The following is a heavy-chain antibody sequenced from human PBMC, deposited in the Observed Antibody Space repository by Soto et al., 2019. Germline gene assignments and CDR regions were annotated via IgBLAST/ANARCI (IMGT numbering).Heavy chain of an antibody. J-gene: IGHJ6*02. V-gene: IGHV4-39*01. D-gene: IGHD6-6*01. CDR1: GGSISSSSYY. CDR2: IYYSGST. CDR3: ARSLRGENSSSYYYYYYGMDV. Sequence: ETLSLTCTVSGGSISSSSYYWGWIRQPPGKGLELIGSIYYSGSTYYNPSLKSRVTISVDTSKNQFSLKLSSVTAADTAVYYCARSLRGENSSSYYYYYYGMDVWGQGTTVTVS.